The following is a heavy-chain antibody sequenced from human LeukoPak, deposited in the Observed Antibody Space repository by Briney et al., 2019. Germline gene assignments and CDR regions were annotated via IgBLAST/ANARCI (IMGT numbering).Heavy chain of an antibody. Sequence: PGGSLRLSCAASGFNFDDYAMRWVRQAPGKGLEWVSGISWNSGNIAYADSVKGQFTISRDSAKTSLYLQINNLRAEDTALYYCAKAHDYGDYAGFDYWGQGTLVSVSS. CDR2: ISWNSGNI. J-gene: IGHJ4*02. D-gene: IGHD4-17*01. V-gene: IGHV3-9*01. CDR1: GFNFDDYA. CDR3: AKAHDYGDYAGFDY.